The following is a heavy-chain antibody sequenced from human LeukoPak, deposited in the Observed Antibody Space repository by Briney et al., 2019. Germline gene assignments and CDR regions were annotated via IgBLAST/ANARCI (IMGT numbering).Heavy chain of an antibody. CDR2: INTKRGGT. D-gene: IGHD6-19*01. Sequence: ASVTVSFKASVYTFTVYYMHWVRQAPGQGVEWMGWINTKRGGTKYAQKFQGRVTMARDTSINTAYMEMRRLRFDDTAVFYCARPLYSSGWHWDYWGQGTLVTVCS. V-gene: IGHV1-2*02. CDR1: VYTFTVYY. CDR3: ARPLYSSGWHWDY. J-gene: IGHJ4*02.